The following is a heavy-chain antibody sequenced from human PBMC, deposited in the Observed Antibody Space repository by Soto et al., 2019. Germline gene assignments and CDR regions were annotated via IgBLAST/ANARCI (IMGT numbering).Heavy chain of an antibody. D-gene: IGHD4-17*01. J-gene: IGHJ6*02. CDR3: VYYYAETDYGGDDYFQYGLDV. CDR2: INPKRGAT. V-gene: IGHV1-2*02. CDR1: GYWFTGYV. Sequence: ASVKVSCKASGYWFTGYVLHWVRQAPGQGLQWMGWINPKRGATDYAQRFQGRVIMTRETSTNTAYLELSELKSNSTDDEPTVYYYAETDYGGDDYFQYGLDVWGQGTTVTVSS.